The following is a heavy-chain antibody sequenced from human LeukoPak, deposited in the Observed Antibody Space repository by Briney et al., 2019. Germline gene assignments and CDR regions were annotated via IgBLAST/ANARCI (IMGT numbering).Heavy chain of an antibody. CDR2: IKSKTDGGTT. Sequence: PGGPLRLSCAVSEFPFTRAWMTWLRQAPRKGLEGVGRIKSKTDGGTTDYAAPVKGRFSISRDDSKNTLYLQMNSLETEDTAMYYCTTCGYDRCGAFDIWGQGTVVTVSS. J-gene: IGHJ3*02. D-gene: IGHD5-12*01. CDR1: EFPFTRAW. V-gene: IGHV3-15*01. CDR3: TTCGYDRCGAFDI.